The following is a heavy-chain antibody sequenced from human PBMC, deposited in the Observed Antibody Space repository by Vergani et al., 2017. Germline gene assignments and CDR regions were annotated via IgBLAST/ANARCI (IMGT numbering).Heavy chain of an antibody. V-gene: IGHV3-33*01. D-gene: IGHD1-14*01. Sequence: QVQLVESGGGVVQPGRSLRLSCAASGFTFNQYGMHWVRQAPGKGLEWVAVTWYDGNKKQYADSVKGRFTISRDNSKSTMYLQMNSLRGEDTGVYYCAGDLRLLYNRFDPWGQGTLVTVSS. CDR2: TWYDGNKK. J-gene: IGHJ5*02. CDR3: AGDLRLLYNRFDP. CDR1: GFTFNQYG.